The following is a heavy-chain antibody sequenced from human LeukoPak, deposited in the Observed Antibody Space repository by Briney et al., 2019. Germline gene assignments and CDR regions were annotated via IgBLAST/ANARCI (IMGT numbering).Heavy chain of an antibody. J-gene: IGHJ4*02. V-gene: IGHV1-2*02. CDR1: GYTFTGYY. Sequence: ASVKVSCKASGYTFTGYYMHWVRQAPGQGLEWMGWINPNSGGTNYAQKFQGRVTMTRDTSISTAYMELSRLRSDDTAVYYCSRDLVVVAATIPDYWGQGTLVTVSS. CDR2: INPNSGGT. CDR3: SRDLVVVAATIPDY. D-gene: IGHD2-15*01.